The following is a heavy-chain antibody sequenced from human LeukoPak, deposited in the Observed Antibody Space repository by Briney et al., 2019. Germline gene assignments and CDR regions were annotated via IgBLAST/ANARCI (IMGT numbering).Heavy chain of an antibody. J-gene: IGHJ3*02. Sequence: GESLKISCKGSGYSFTSYWIGWVRQMPGKGLEGMVIIYPGDSDTRYSPSFQGQVTISADKSISTAYLQWSSLKASDTAMYYCATGRAELVEPDASDIWGQGTMVTVSS. V-gene: IGHV5-51*01. D-gene: IGHD1-7*01. CDR2: IYPGDSDT. CDR1: GYSFTSYW. CDR3: ATGRAELVEPDASDI.